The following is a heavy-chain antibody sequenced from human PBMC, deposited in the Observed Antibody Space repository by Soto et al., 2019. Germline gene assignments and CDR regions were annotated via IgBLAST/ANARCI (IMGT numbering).Heavy chain of an antibody. CDR1: GFTFGGSA. D-gene: IGHD6-19*01. V-gene: IGHV3-73*01. CDR3: SRQTDAVQWLVVPTDYNFDY. J-gene: IGHJ4*02. CDR2: IRSKTNSYAT. Sequence: GGSLRLSCAASGFTFGGSAMHWVRQASGKGLEWVGHIRSKTNSYATAYAESVKGRFTISRDDSMNTAYLQMNSLKTEDTAVYFCSRQTDAVQWLVVPTDYNFDYWGQGTLVTVSS.